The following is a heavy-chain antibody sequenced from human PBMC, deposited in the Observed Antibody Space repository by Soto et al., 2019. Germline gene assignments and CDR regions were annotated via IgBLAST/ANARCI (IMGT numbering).Heavy chain of an antibody. Sequence: GGSLRLSCAASGFTFSSYWMSWVRQAPGKGLEWVANIKQDGSEKYYVDSVKGRFTISRDNAKNSLYLQMNSLRAEDTAVYYCAREVGRNHIRFLEWLYYYGMDVWGQGTTVTVS. V-gene: IGHV3-7*01. J-gene: IGHJ6*02. D-gene: IGHD3-3*01. CDR2: IKQDGSEK. CDR3: AREVGRNHIRFLEWLYYYGMDV. CDR1: GFTFSSYW.